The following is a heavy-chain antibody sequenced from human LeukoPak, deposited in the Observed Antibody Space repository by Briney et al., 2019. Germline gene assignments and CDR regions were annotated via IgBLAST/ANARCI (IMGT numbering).Heavy chain of an antibody. D-gene: IGHD2-2*01. CDR1: GGSISSYY. CDR3: ARGDGYCSSTSYLLHFDY. J-gene: IGHJ4*02. Sequence: PSETLSLTCTVSGGSISSYYWSWIRQPPGKGLEWIGYIYCSGSTNYNPSLKSRVTISVDTSKNQFSLKLSSVTAADTAVYYCARGDGYCSSTSYLLHFDYWGQGTLVTVSS. CDR2: IYCSGST. V-gene: IGHV4-59*01.